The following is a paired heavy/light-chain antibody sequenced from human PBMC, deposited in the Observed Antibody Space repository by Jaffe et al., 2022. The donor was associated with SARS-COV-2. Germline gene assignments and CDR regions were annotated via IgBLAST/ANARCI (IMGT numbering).Light chain of an antibody. CDR2: GSV. Sequence: QSLLTQPPSVSGAPGQRVTISCTGSSSNIGAGYDVQWYQQIPGTAPKLLIYGSVNRPSGTPDRFSGSKSGSSASLAIAGLQAEDEADYYCQSHDSSLIDYVFGTGTKVTVL. CDR3: QSHDSSLIDYV. V-gene: IGLV1-40*01. CDR1: SSNIGAGYD. J-gene: IGLJ1*01.
Heavy chain of an antibody. CDR3: ARTAGYDSSGYYQDF. CDR1: GGSISGGGYY. J-gene: IGHJ4*02. V-gene: IGHV4-31*03. D-gene: IGHD3-22*01. Sequence: QLQLQESGPGLVKPSETLSLTCTVSGGSISGGGYYWSWIRQHPGKGLEWIGYIYYNGMTSYKPSLKSRVAISVDTSENQVSLRLTSVTAADTAVYYCARTAGYDSSGYYQDFWGQGTLVTVSS. CDR2: IYYNGMT.